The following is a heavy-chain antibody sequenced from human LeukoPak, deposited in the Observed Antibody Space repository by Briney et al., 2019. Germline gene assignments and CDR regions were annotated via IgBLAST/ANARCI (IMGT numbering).Heavy chain of an antibody. Sequence: GGSLRLSCAASGFTFSSYAMSWVRQAPGKGLEWVSGTSGSGGSTYDADSVKGRFTISRDNSKNTLYLQMNSLRAEDTAVYYCAKDERNWNYNLASQTYDWGQGTLVTVSS. CDR2: TSGSGGST. V-gene: IGHV3-23*01. D-gene: IGHD1-7*01. CDR1: GFTFSSYA. J-gene: IGHJ4*02. CDR3: AKDERNWNYNLASQTYD.